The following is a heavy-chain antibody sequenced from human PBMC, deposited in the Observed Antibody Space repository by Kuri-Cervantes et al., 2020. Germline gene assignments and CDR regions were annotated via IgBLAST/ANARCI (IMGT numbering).Heavy chain of an antibody. Sequence: ASVKVSCKASGYTFTSYGISWVRQAPGQGLEWMGWISAYNGNTNYAQKLQCRVTMTTDTSTSTAYMELRSLRSDDTAVYYCARGLPPLWFGELWDDAFDIWGQGTMVTVSS. CDR3: ARGLPPLWFGELWDDAFDI. J-gene: IGHJ3*02. CDR1: GYTFTSYG. V-gene: IGHV1-18*01. D-gene: IGHD3-10*01. CDR2: ISAYNGNT.